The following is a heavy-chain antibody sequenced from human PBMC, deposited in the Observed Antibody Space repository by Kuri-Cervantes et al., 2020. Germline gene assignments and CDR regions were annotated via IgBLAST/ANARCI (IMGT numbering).Heavy chain of an antibody. CDR3: WRCGRRDGYNFDY. V-gene: IGHV4-31*03. CDR2: IYYSGST. J-gene: IGHJ4*02. CDR1: GGSISSGGYY. Sequence: LRLSCTVSGGSISSGGYYWSWIRQHPGKGLEWIGYIYYSGSTYYNPSLKSRVTISVNTSKNQFSLKLSSVTAADTALYYCWRCGRRDGYNFDYWGQGTLVTVSS. D-gene: IGHD5-24*01.